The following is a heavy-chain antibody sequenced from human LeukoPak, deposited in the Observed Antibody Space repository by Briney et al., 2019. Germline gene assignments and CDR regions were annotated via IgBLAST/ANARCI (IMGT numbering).Heavy chain of an antibody. Sequence: PGGSLRLSCAASGFTFSGSAMHWVRQAPGKGLEWVSAISGSGGSTYYADSVKGRFTISRDNSKNTLYLQMNSLRAEDTAVYYCAKDRMVVTPGYFDYWGQGTLVTVSS. J-gene: IGHJ4*02. CDR1: GFTFSGSA. CDR2: ISGSGGST. D-gene: IGHD4-23*01. V-gene: IGHV3-23*01. CDR3: AKDRMVVTPGYFDY.